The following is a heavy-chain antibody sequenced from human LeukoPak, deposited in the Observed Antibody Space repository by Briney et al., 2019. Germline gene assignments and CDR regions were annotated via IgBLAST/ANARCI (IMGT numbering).Heavy chain of an antibody. V-gene: IGHV4-34*01. CDR3: ARGMGLRYFDWSFDY. J-gene: IGHJ4*02. D-gene: IGHD3-9*01. CDR2: INHSGST. CDR1: GGSFSGYY. Sequence: SETLSLTCAVYGGSFSGYYWSWIRQPPGKGLEWIGEINHSGSTNYNPSLKSRVTISVDTSKNQFSLKLSSVTAADTAVYYCARGMGLRYFDWSFDYWGQGILVIVSS.